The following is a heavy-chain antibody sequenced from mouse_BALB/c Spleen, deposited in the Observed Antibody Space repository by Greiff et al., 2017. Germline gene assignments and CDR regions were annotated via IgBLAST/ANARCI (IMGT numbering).Heavy chain of an antibody. V-gene: IGHV3-6*02. CDR1: GYSITSGYY. J-gene: IGHJ2*01. Sequence: EVHLVESGPGLVKPSQSLSLTCSVTGYSITSGYYWNWIRQFPGNKLEWMGYISYDGSNNYNPSLKNRISITRDTSKNQFFLKLNSVTTEDTATYYCAREHYFDYWGQGTTLTVSS. CDR3: AREHYFDY. CDR2: ISYDGSN.